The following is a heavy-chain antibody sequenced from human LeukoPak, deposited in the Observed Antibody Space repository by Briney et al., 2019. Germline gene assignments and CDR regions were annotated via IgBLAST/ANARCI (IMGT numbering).Heavy chain of an antibody. Sequence: GESLKISCKGSGYSFTSYWIGWVRQMPGKGLEWMGIIYPGDSDTRYSPSFQGQVTISADKSISTAYLQWSSLKASDTAMYYCARLFQAAVTAQTLYCFDYWGQGTLVTVSS. J-gene: IGHJ4*02. D-gene: IGHD5-18*01. CDR2: IYPGDSDT. CDR1: GYSFTSYW. CDR3: ARLFQAAVTAQTLYCFDY. V-gene: IGHV5-51*01.